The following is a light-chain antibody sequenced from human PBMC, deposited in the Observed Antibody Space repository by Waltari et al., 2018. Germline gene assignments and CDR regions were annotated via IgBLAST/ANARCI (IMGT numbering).Light chain of an antibody. V-gene: IGKV4-1*01. CDR2: WAS. CDR3: QQYYDVPYT. Sequence: DVVMTQSPDSLAVSLGERATINGKSSQNLFLHSTKQNYLVWYQQKPGQPPKVLFFWASTREPGVPDRFSASGSETDFTLTVNGLQAEDVAIYYCQQYYDVPYTFGQGTRLEIK. J-gene: IGKJ2*01. CDR1: QNLFLHSTKQNY.